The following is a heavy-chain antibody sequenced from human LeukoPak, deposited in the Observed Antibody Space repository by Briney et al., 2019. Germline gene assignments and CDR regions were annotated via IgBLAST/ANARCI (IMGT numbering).Heavy chain of an antibody. J-gene: IGHJ3*02. Sequence: GGSLRLSCAASEFSVKYNYMTWVRQAPGKGPEWVSLLYSAGSTNYADSVKGRFTISRDDSKNTVYPQMNSLRAEDTAVYYCARWTNFHAFDIWGQGTLVTVSS. CDR2: LYSAGST. CDR1: EFSVKYNY. D-gene: IGHD1-1*01. CDR3: ARWTNFHAFDI. V-gene: IGHV3-53*01.